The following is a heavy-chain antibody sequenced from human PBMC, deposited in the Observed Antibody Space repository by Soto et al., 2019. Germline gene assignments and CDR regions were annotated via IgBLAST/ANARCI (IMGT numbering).Heavy chain of an antibody. D-gene: IGHD6-19*01. CDR2: ISPTGGST. Sequence: PWGSLRLACATSGFAFRSYAITFRRHSPFKWLEWVSTISPTGGSTYYADSVKGRFTISRDDFKSTLYLHMNSLRAEDTAKYYCAKDSLQWLGGSGPFDYWGQGTLVTVSS. V-gene: IGHV3-23*01. CDR3: AKDSLQWLGGSGPFDY. J-gene: IGHJ4*02. CDR1: GFAFRSYA.